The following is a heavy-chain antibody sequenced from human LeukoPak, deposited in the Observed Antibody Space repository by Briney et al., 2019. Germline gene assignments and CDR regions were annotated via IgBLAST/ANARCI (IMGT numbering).Heavy chain of an antibody. D-gene: IGHD6-13*01. CDR2: IYYGGST. V-gene: IGHV4-59*11. Sequence: SETLSLTCTVSGGSISNHYWSWIRQPPGKGLEWIGNIYYGGSTNYNPSLKSRVTISIDTSKNQFSLKLSSATAADTAVYYCATVRQQLRNWFDPWGQGTLVTVSS. CDR3: ATVRQQLRNWFDP. J-gene: IGHJ5*02. CDR1: GGSISNHY.